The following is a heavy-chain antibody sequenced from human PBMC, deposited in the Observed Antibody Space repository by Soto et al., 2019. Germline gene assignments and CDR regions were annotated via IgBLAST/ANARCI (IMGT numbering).Heavy chain of an antibody. CDR3: ARVDDYGDYGVFDY. CDR2: ISAYNGNT. D-gene: IGHD4-17*01. J-gene: IGHJ4*01. V-gene: IGHV1-18*01. Sequence: ASVKVSCKASGYTFTSYGISWVRQAPGQGLEWMGWISAYNGNTDYAQKLQGRVTMTTDTSTSTAYMELRSLRSDDTAVYYCARVDDYGDYGVFDYWAQGTLVPVSS. CDR1: GYTFTSYG.